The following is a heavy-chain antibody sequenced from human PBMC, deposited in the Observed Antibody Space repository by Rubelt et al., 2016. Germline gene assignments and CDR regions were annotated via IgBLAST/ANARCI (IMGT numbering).Heavy chain of an antibody. Sequence: QVQLVQSGAEVKKPGASVKVSCKASGYTFTSYGISWVRQAPGQGLEWMGWISAYNGNTNYAQKIKGRVTMTPDTSTSTAYMELRSLRSDDTAVYYCARRDGYNWDDAFDIWGQGTMVTVSS. J-gene: IGHJ3*02. CDR1: GYTFTSYG. CDR3: ARRDGYNWDDAFDI. D-gene: IGHD5-24*01. CDR2: ISAYNGNT. V-gene: IGHV1-18*01.